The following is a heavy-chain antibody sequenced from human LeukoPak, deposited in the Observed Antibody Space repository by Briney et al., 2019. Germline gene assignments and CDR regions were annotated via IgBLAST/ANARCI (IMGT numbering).Heavy chain of an antibody. V-gene: IGHV1-24*01. CDR2: FDPEDGET. D-gene: IGHD4-17*01. J-gene: IGHJ4*02. CDR3: ARKGTVTGLDY. CDR1: GYTLTELS. Sequence: ASVKVSCKVSGYTLTELSMHWVRQAPGKGLEWMGGFDPEDGETIYAQKFQGRVTMTRNTSISTAYMELSSLRSEDTAVYYCARKGTVTGLDYWGQGTLVTVSS.